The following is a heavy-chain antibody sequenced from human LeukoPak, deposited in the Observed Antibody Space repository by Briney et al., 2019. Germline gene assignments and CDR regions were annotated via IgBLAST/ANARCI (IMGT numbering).Heavy chain of an antibody. CDR1: GFTFSSYS. CDR2: ISSSSSYI. Sequence: GGSLRLSCAASGFTFSSYSMTWVRQAPGKGLEWVSSISSSSSYIYYADSVKGRFTISRDNAKNSLYLQMNSLRAEDTAVYYCARASDWYFDYWGQGTLVTVSS. J-gene: IGHJ4*02. D-gene: IGHD2-2*01. V-gene: IGHV3-21*01. CDR3: ARASDWYFDY.